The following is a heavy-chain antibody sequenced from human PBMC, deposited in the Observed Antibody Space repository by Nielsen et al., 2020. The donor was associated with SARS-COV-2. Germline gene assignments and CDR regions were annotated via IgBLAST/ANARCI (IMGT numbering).Heavy chain of an antibody. CDR3: ARESRWLVPDYYYYGMDV. CDR1: GFTVSSNY. D-gene: IGHD6-19*01. J-gene: IGHJ6*02. CDR2: IYSGGST. V-gene: IGHV3-66*01. Sequence: GGSLRLSCAASGFTVSSNYMSWVRQAPGKGLEWVSVIYSGGSTYYADSVKGRFTISRDNSKNTLYLQMNSLRAEDTAVYYCARESRWLVPDYYYYGMDVWGQGTTVTVSS.